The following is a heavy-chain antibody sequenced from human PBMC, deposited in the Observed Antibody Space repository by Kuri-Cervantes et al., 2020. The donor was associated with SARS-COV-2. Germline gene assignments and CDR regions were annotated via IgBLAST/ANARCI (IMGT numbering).Heavy chain of an antibody. CDR2: INPSGGNT. Sequence: ASVKVSCKAFGYTFTTYFLYWVRQAPGQGLEWMGIINPSGGNTTYAQKFQGRVTMTRDTSTSTVYMELSSLGSEETAVYYCARPVGASLRTDVWGQGTLVTVSS. D-gene: IGHD1-26*01. CDR3: ARPVGASLRTDV. J-gene: IGHJ4*02. CDR1: GYTFTTYF. V-gene: IGHV1-46*01.